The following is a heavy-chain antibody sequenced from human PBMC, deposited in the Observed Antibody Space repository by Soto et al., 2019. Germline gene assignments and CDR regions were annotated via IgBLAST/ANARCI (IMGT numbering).Heavy chain of an antibody. CDR3: ARHIVGATNGYWVTGDLYYFDY. D-gene: IGHD1-26*01. CDR2: IYYSGST. V-gene: IGHV4-39*01. J-gene: IGHJ4*02. CDR1: GGSISSSSYY. Sequence: SETLSLTCTVSGGSISSSSYYWGWIRQPPGKGLEWIGSIYYSGSTYYNPSLKSRVTISVDTSKNQFSLKLSSVTAADTAVYYCARHIVGATNGYWVTGDLYYFDYWGQGTLVTVSS.